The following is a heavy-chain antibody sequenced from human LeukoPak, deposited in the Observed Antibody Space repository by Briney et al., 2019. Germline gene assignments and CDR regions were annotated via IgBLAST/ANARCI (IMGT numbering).Heavy chain of an antibody. V-gene: IGHV4-59*08. CDR2: IYYSGST. J-gene: IGHJ4*02. CDR1: GGSISSYY. Sequence: PSETLSLTCTVSGGSISSYYWSWIRQPPGKGLEWIGYIYYSGSTNYNPSLKSRVTISVDTSKNQFSLKLSSVTAADTAVYYCARRTKKHEPLDYWGQGTLVTVS. CDR3: ARRTKKHEPLDY. D-gene: IGHD1-14*01.